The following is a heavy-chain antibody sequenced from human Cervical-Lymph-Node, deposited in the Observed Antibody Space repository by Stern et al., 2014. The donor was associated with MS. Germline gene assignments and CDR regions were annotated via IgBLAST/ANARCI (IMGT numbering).Heavy chain of an antibody. J-gene: IGHJ6*02. V-gene: IGHV3-9*01. CDR2: ISWNSGNI. CDR1: GFIFDDFA. CDR3: TKDIQAHYFYAMDV. Sequence: EVQLVESGGGLLQPGRSLRLSCAASGFIFDDFAMHWVRQVPGKGLGWVSGISWNSGNIGYADSVKGRFTISRDNAKNSLYLQMNSLRAEDTALYYCTKDIQAHYFYAMDVWGQGTTVTVSS. D-gene: IGHD6-6*01.